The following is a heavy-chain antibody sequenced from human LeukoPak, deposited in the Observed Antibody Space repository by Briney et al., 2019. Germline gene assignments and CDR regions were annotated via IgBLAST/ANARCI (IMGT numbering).Heavy chain of an antibody. CDR1: AFTFSDYY. Sequence: GGSLRLSRPASAFTFSDYYMSWIRQAPGKGLEWVSYISSSGSTIYYADSVKGRFTISRDNAKKSLYLEMNNLRAEDTAVYYCATDGAGFDTWGQGVLVTVSS. CDR3: ATDGAGFDT. V-gene: IGHV3-11*01. CDR2: ISSSGSTI. J-gene: IGHJ5*02.